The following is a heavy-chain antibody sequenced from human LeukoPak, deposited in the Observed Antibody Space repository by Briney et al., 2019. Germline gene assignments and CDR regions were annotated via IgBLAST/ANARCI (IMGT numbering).Heavy chain of an antibody. V-gene: IGHV4-59*01. CDR3: ARMDPRVWYGFDY. CDR1: GGSISSYY. CDR2: IYYSGST. Sequence: PSETLSLTCTVSGGSISSYYWSWIRQPPGKGLEWIGYIYYSGSTNYNPSLKSRVTISVDTSKNQFSLKLSSVTAADTAVYYCARMDPRVWYGFDYWGQGTLVTVSS. D-gene: IGHD2-8*01. J-gene: IGHJ4*02.